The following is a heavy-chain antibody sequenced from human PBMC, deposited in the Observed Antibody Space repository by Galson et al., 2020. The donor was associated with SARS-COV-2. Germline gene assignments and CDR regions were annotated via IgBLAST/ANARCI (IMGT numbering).Heavy chain of an antibody. J-gene: IGHJ6*03. D-gene: IGHD1-26*01. CDR1: GYTFTSYA. CDR3: ARYPASYGRYYYMDV. CDR2: IIAYNGNT. Sequence: ASVKVSCKASGYTFTSYAITWVRQAPGQGLEWMGWIIAYNGNTNYAQKFQGRVTMTADTSTSTAYMELRSLRSDDTAVFYCARYPASYGRYYYMDVWGKGTTVTVSS. V-gene: IGHV1-18*04.